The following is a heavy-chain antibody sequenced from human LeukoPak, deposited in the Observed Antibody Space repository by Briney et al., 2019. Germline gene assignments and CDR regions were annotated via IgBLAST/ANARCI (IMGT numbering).Heavy chain of an antibody. CDR2: INQDGSEK. CDR1: GFTFSSYW. J-gene: IGHJ3*02. CDR3: ARDSNPHYYDSSGYSPHDI. D-gene: IGHD3-22*01. Sequence: PGGSLRLSCAASGFTFSSYWMSWVRQAPGKGLEWVANINQDGSEKYYVDSVKGRFTISRDNAKNSLYLQMNSLRAEDTAVYYCARDSNPHYYDSSGYSPHDIWGQGTMVTVSS. V-gene: IGHV3-7*03.